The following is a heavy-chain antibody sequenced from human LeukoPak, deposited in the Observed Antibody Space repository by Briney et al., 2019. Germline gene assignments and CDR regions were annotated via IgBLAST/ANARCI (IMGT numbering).Heavy chain of an antibody. D-gene: IGHD3-16*01. CDR2: IKQDGSKK. CDR1: GFPFSSYW. V-gene: IGHV3-7*03. Sequence: GGSLRLSCVASGFPFSSYWMTWVRQAPGKGLEWVANIKQDGSKKSYVDSVKGRFTISRDNAKNSLYLQMNSLRAEDTAVYFCARGGGLDVWGQGATVTVSS. CDR3: ARGGGLDV. J-gene: IGHJ6*02.